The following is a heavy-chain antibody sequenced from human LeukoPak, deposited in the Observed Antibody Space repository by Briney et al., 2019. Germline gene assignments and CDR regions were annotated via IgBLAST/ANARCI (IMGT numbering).Heavy chain of an antibody. Sequence: SGTLSLTCAVSGGSIRSSNWWSWVRQPPGKGLEWIGEIYHTRNTNYNPSLKSRVTISVDKSKNQFSLKLSSVTAADTAVYYCATETYYDSSGPHFDYWGQGTLVTVSS. J-gene: IGHJ4*02. V-gene: IGHV4-4*02. D-gene: IGHD3-22*01. CDR2: IYHTRNT. CDR1: GGSIRSSNW. CDR3: ATETYYDSSGPHFDY.